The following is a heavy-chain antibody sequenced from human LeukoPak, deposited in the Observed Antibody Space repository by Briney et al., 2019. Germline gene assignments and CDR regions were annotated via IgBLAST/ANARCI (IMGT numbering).Heavy chain of an antibody. CDR1: GYSFTSYW. J-gene: IGHJ4*02. D-gene: IGHD6-19*01. CDR3: AGTGYSSGWPERFDY. V-gene: IGHV5-51*01. CDR2: IYPGDSDT. Sequence: GESLKISCKGSGYSFTSYWIGWVRQMPGKGLEWMGIIYPGDSDTRYSPSFQGQVTISADKSISTAYLQWSSLKASDTAMYYCAGTGYSSGWPERFDYWGQGTLVTVSS.